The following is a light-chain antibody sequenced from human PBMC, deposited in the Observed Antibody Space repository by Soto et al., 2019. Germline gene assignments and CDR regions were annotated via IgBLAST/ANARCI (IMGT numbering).Light chain of an antibody. V-gene: IGKV1-9*01. CDR2: AAS. J-gene: IGKJ5*01. Sequence: DIQLTQSPSFLSASVGDRVTITCRASQGISSYLAWYQQKPGKAPKLLIYAASTLQSGVPSRFSGSGSGTEFTLPISSLQPEDVATYSCHQLNNYPITFGQGTRLEIK. CDR1: QGISSY. CDR3: HQLNNYPIT.